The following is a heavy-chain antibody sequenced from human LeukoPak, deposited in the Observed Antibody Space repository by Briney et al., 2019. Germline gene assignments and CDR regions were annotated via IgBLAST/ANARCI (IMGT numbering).Heavy chain of an antibody. CDR1: GFAASRFTFSTFG. CDR3: AKDAEPWNFYGSGTLDY. Sequence: GGSLRLSCAASGFAASRFTFSTFGMHWVRQAPGKGLEWVAVISYDGSNQYYADSVKGRFTISRDNSKNTLYLQMNSLRAEDTAVYYCAKDAEPWNFYGSGTLDYWGQGTLVTVSS. CDR2: ISYDGSNQ. D-gene: IGHD3-10*01. J-gene: IGHJ4*02. V-gene: IGHV3-30*19.